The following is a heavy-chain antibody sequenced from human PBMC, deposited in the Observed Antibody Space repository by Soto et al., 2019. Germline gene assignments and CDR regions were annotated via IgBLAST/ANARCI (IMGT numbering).Heavy chain of an antibody. J-gene: IGHJ4*02. CDR1: GTSFTTYY. Sequence: QVLLQESGPGLLKPSETLSLTCSVSGTSFTTYYWSWIRQSPGKGLEWIGYIFYIGHLKYNPSLKIRVTMSVDTAKYQGSLKLRSVSAADTAVYYCAREGGGYRFDYWGQGTLVTVSS. CDR2: IFYIGHL. V-gene: IGHV4-59*01. D-gene: IGHD3-16*02. CDR3: AREGGGYRFDY.